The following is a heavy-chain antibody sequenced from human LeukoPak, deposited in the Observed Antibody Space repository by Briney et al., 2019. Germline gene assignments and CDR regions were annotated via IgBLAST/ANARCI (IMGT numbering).Heavy chain of an antibody. CDR1: GFTFSSYW. V-gene: IGHV3-7*03. CDR2: IKQDGSEK. Sequence: PGGSLRLSCAASGFTFSSYWMSWVRQAPGKGLEWVANIKQDGSEKYYVDSVKGRFTISRDNAKNSLYLQMHSLRAEDTAVYYCARAGYGSGSYSHPIDYWGQGTLVTVSS. J-gene: IGHJ4*02. CDR3: ARAGYGSGSYSHPIDY. D-gene: IGHD3-10*01.